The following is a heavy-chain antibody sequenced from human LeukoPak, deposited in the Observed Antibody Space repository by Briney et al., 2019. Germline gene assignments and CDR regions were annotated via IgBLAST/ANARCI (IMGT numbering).Heavy chain of an antibody. CDR1: GLAFSSFA. CDR2: INCGGNTT. D-gene: IGHD6-19*01. CDR3: TKELHVAVAVADYYYFYMDV. V-gene: IGHV3-23*01. Sequence: PGGSLRLSCAASGLAFSSFAMSWARQSPGKGLEWLSTINCGGNTTFYADSVKGRFTISRDNSKNTLYLHMDSLRPDDTAIYYCTKELHVAVAVADYYYFYMDVWGRGTAVTVSS. J-gene: IGHJ6*03.